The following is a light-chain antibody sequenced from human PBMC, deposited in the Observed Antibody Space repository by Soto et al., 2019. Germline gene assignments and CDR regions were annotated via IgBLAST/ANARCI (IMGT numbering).Light chain of an antibody. CDR1: SSDVGGYNY. CDR2: NVS. J-gene: IGLJ2*01. CDR3: SSYTRSSTLV. V-gene: IGLV2-14*01. Sequence: QSALTQPASVSGSPGQSITISCTGTSSDVGGYNYVSWYQQPPGKAPKLMIYNVSNRPLGVSNRFSGSKSGNTASLTISGLQAEDEADYYCSSYTRSSTLVFGGGTKLTVL.